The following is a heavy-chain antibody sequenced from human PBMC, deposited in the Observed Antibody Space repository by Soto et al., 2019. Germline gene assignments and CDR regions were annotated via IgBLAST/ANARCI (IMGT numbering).Heavy chain of an antibody. CDR3: ARISPNWGRPT. CDR1: GFSLSDGRMG. V-gene: IGHV2-26*01. CDR2: IFSNDEK. Sequence: QVTLKESGPVLVKPTETLTLTCSVSGFSLSDGRMGVSWIRQPPGKALEWLAHIFSNDEKSYSTSLKSRLTTSKDTSKSQVVLTMTNMDPVDTATYYCARISPNWGRPTWGQGTLVTVSS. J-gene: IGHJ4*02. D-gene: IGHD7-27*01.